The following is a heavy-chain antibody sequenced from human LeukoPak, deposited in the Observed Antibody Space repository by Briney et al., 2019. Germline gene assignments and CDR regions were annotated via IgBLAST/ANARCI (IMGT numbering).Heavy chain of an antibody. D-gene: IGHD3-10*01. Sequence: GESLKISCKGSGYTFTSYWIGWVRQMPGKGLEWMGIIYPGDSDTRYSPSFQGQVTISADKSIGTAYLQWSSLKASDTAMYYCATYRYYIEGYNWFDPWGQGTLVTVSS. CDR2: IYPGDSDT. CDR1: GYTFTSYW. V-gene: IGHV5-51*01. J-gene: IGHJ5*02. CDR3: ATYRYYIEGYNWFDP.